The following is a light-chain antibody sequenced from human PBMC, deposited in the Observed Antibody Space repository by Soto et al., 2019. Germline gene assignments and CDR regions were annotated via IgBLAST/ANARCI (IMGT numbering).Light chain of an antibody. CDR1: SSDVGTCTL. V-gene: IGLV2-23*01. CDR3: CSHAGGITAYV. CDR2: EGN. Sequence: QSALTQPASVSGSPGQSITISCTVISSDVGTCTLISWYQQYPGKAPKLVIYEGNKRPSGVSNRFSGSKSGNTASLTISGLQAEDEADYYCCSHAGGITAYVFGAATKVTVL. J-gene: IGLJ1*01.